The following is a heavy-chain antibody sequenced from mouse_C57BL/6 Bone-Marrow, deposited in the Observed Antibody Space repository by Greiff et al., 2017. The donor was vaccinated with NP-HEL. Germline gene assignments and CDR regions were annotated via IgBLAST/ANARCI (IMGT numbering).Heavy chain of an antibody. V-gene: IGHV1-69*01. CDR3: ARNRDGYAMDY. Sequence: QVQLQQPGAELVMPGASVKLSCKASGYTFTSYWMHWVKQRPGKGLEWIGEIDPSDSFTNYNPKFKGKSTLTVDKSSSTAYMQLSSLTSEDSAVYYCARNRDGYAMDYWGQGTSVTVSS. CDR1: GYTFTSYW. J-gene: IGHJ4*01. CDR2: IDPSDSFT. D-gene: IGHD2-3*01.